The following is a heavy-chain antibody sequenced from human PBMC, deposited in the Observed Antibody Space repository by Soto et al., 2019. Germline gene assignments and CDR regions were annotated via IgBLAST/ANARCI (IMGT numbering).Heavy chain of an antibody. CDR1: GFTFSSYS. Sequence: GGSLRLSCAASGFTFSSYSMNWVRQAPGKGLEWVSYISSSSSTIYYADSVKGRFTISRDDSKNTAYLQMNSLKTEDTAVYYCTRHKNEIRFYSYKGIDVWGQGTTVTVSS. J-gene: IGHJ6*02. D-gene: IGHD3-3*01. CDR3: TRHKNEIRFYSYKGIDV. V-gene: IGHV3-48*01. CDR2: ISSSSSTI.